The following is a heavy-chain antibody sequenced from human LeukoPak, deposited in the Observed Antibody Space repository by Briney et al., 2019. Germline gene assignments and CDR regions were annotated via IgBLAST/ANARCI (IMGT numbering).Heavy chain of an antibody. J-gene: IGHJ4*02. CDR2: ISGSGGKP. CDR1: GVTLSNYG. V-gene: IGHV3-23*01. D-gene: IGHD3-22*01. Sequence: GGSLRLSCAVSGVTLSNYGMSWVRQAPGKGLEWVAGISGSGGKPNYADSVKGRFTISRDNPKNTLYLQMNSLRAEDTAVYYCAKRGVVIRVILVGFHKEAYYFDSWGQGALVTVSS. CDR3: AKRGVVIRVILVGFHKEAYYFDS.